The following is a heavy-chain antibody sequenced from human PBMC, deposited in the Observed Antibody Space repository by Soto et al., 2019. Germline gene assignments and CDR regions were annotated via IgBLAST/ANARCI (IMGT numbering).Heavy chain of an antibody. Sequence: RSLTFAVSVGSISSSNWCSWVRQPPGNGLEWIGEIYHSGSTNYNPSLKSRVTISVDKSKNQFSLKLSSVTAADTAVYYCARGRYYGSGSYWDYYYYGMDVWGQGTTVTVSS. CDR1: VGSISSSNW. CDR2: IYHSGST. V-gene: IGHV4-4*02. CDR3: ARGRYYGSGSYWDYYYYGMDV. D-gene: IGHD3-10*01. J-gene: IGHJ6*02.